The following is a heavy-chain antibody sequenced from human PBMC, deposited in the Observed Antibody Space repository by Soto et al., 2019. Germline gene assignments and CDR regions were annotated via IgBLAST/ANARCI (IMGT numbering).Heavy chain of an antibody. D-gene: IGHD3-10*01. J-gene: IGHJ6*03. CDR1: GGSISTSY. CDR3: AATGTEDLWYYYYYMDV. V-gene: IGHV4-59*01. Sequence: PSXTLSLTCTCSGGSISTSYCSWILQPPGKGLEWIGYIYYSGSTNYNPSLESRVTISVDTSKHQFSLKLSSVTAADKAVYYCAATGTEDLWYYYYYMDVLGKGTPVTVSS. CDR2: IYYSGST.